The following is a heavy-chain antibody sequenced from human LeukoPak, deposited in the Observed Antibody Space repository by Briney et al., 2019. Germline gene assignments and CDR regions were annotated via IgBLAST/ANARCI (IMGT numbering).Heavy chain of an antibody. D-gene: IGHD5-18*01. Sequence: ASVKVSCKASGYTFTGYYMHWVRQAPGQGLEWIGWINPNSGGTNYAQKFQGRVTMTRDTSISTAYMELSRLRSDDTAVYYCARTAMADYYYYYMDVWGKGTTVTISS. V-gene: IGHV1-2*02. J-gene: IGHJ6*03. CDR3: ARTAMADYYYYYMDV. CDR1: GYTFTGYY. CDR2: INPNSGGT.